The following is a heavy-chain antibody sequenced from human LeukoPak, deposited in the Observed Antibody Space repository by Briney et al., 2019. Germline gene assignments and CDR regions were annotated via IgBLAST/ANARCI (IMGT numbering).Heavy chain of an antibody. J-gene: IGHJ4*02. CDR3: TRVAVPGTVDY. D-gene: IGHD6-19*01. CDR2: IYHSEST. Sequence: SETLSLTCAVSGNSISSGYYWGWIRQPPGKGLEWIGSIYHSESTYYNPSLKSRVTISVDTSKNQFSLKLTSVTATDTAVYYCTRVAVPGTVDYWGQGTLVTVSS. CDR1: GNSISSGYY. V-gene: IGHV4-38-2*01.